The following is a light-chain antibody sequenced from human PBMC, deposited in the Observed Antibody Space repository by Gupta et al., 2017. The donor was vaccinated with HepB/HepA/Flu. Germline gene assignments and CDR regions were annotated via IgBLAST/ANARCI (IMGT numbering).Light chain of an antibody. CDR1: SSNIGSNY. V-gene: IGLV1-47*01. CDR3: AAWDDSLVVV. Sequence: QSVLTQPPSASGTPGQRVTISCSGSSSNIGSNYVYWYQQLPGTAPKLLSYRNNQRPSGVPDRFAGSKSGTSAFLAISGLRSEDEADYYCAAWDDSLVVVFGGGTKLTVL. CDR2: RNN. J-gene: IGLJ2*01.